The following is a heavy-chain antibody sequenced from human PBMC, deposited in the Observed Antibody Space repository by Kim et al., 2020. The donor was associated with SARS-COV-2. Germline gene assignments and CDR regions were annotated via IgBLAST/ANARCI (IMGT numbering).Heavy chain of an antibody. J-gene: IGHJ4*02. CDR1: GFTFSSYG. Sequence: GGSLRLSCAASGFTFSSYGMHWVRQAPGKGLEWVAVIWYDGSNKYYADSVEGRFTISRDNSKNTLYLQMNSLRAEDTAVYYCAKGGGGIVVVPAAFDYWGQGTLVTVSS. V-gene: IGHV3-33*06. CDR2: IWYDGSNK. CDR3: AKGGGGIVVVPAAFDY. D-gene: IGHD2-2*01.